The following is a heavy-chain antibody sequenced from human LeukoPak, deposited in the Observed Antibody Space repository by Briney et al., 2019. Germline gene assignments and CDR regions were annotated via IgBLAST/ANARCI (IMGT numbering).Heavy chain of an antibody. CDR1: GGSINSYF. CDR3: ARGRRHCNSTSCYQEDY. V-gene: IGHV4-4*07. CDR2: IYTGGST. J-gene: IGHJ4*02. D-gene: IGHD2-2*01. Sequence: SETLSLTCTVSGGSINSYFWTWIRQPAGKGLEWIGRIYTGGSTNYNPSLKSRVTISVDTSKNRSSLKLNSVTASDTAVYYCARGRRHCNSTSCYQEDYWGQGTLVTVSA.